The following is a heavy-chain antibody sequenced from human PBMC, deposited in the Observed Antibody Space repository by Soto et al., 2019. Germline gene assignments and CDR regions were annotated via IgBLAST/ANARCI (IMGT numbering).Heavy chain of an antibody. CDR1: GGTFSSYA. D-gene: IGHD3-9*01. CDR3: ARVGPYDILIGHSTYYYYYGMDV. Sequence: ASVKVSCKASGGTFSSYAISWVRQAPGQGLEWMGGIIPIFGTANYAQKFQGRVTITADESTSTAYMELSSLRSEDTAVYYCARVGPYDILIGHSTYYYYYGMDVWGQGTTVTVSS. J-gene: IGHJ6*02. CDR2: IIPIFGTA. V-gene: IGHV1-69*13.